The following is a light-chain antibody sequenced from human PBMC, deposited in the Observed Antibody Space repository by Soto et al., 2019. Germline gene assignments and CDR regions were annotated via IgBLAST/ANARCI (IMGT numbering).Light chain of an antibody. V-gene: IGKV3-15*01. CDR2: GAS. CDR1: QSVSSN. J-gene: IGKJ4*01. CDR3: QQYNNWPPLT. Sequence: EIVMTQSPATLSVSPGERATLSCRASQSVSSNLAWYQQKPGQAPRLLIYGASTRATGIPARFSGSWSRTEVSLTISSLQSADFAVYYCQQYNNWPPLTFGGGTKVEIK.